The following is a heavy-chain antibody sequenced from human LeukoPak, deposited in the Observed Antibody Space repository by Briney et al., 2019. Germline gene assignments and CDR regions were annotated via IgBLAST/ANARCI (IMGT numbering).Heavy chain of an antibody. CDR3: ARDPVPVPGVNFDY. D-gene: IGHD6-19*01. Sequence: SGTLSLTCAVSGDSISSCNWWNWVRQPPGKGLEWIGQIYHSGSPTYNPSLKSRVTISLDKSNNLFSLRLTSVTAADAAVYYCARDPVPVPGVNFDYWGQGTLVTVSS. CDR2: IYHSGSP. J-gene: IGHJ4*02. V-gene: IGHV4-4*02. CDR1: GDSISSCNW.